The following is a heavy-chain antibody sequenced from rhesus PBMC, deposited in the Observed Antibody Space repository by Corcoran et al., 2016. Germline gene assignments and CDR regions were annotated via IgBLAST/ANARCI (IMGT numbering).Heavy chain of an antibody. D-gene: IGHD3-9*01. V-gene: IGHV4-80*01. CDR1: GGSFRRYW. J-gene: IGHJ5-1*01. Sequence: QVQLQESGPGLVKPSETLSLTCAVSGGSFRRYWWNWLRQPPGQGLEWIGEINGYSGSTNYNPSLQSRVTISLDVSKNQFSLRLTSVTAADTAVYYCTSPVRYRFDVWGPGVLVSVSS. CDR3: TSPVRYRFDV. CDR2: INGYSGST.